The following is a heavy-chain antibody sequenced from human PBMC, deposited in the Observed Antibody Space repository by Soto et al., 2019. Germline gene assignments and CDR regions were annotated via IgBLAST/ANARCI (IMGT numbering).Heavy chain of an antibody. D-gene: IGHD3-22*01. CDR3: ARQIYDISGYYYAY. CDR2: IYSLGNT. J-gene: IGHJ4*02. Sequence: QMQLQESGPGLVKPSETLSLTCTVSGGSISSSSYYWGWIRQPPGQGLEWLGTIYSLGNTYYNPSLKSRVTISVDKSKSQLFLKLSSVTAPDTAVYYCARQIYDISGYYYAYWGQGTLVTVSS. CDR1: GGSISSSSYY. V-gene: IGHV4-39*01.